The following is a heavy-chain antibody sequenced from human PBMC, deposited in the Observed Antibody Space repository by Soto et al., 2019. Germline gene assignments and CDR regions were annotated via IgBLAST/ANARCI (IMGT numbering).Heavy chain of an antibody. CDR2: MNPNSGNT. CDR1: GYTFTSYD. D-gene: IGHD4-17*01. Sequence: ASVKVSCKASGYTFTSYDINWVRQATRQGLEWMGWMNPNSGNTGYAQKFQGRVTITADESTSTAYMELSSLRSEDTAVYYCARGRSTVTTFFYYFDYWGQGTLVTVSS. J-gene: IGHJ4*02. CDR3: ARGRSTVTTFFYYFDY. V-gene: IGHV1-8*01.